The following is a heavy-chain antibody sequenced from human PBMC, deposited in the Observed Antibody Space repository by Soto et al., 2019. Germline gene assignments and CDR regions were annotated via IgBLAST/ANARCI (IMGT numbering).Heavy chain of an antibody. Sequence: GGSLRLSCAASGFTFSSYAMGWVRQAPGKGLEWVSGISGSGDTTLYADSVKGRFTISRDNSKNTLYLQMNSLRAEDTAVYYCAKDIVVVPAASDAFDIWGQGTMVTVSS. CDR2: ISGSGDTT. CDR1: GFTFSSYA. D-gene: IGHD2-2*01. J-gene: IGHJ3*02. CDR3: AKDIVVVPAASDAFDI. V-gene: IGHV3-23*01.